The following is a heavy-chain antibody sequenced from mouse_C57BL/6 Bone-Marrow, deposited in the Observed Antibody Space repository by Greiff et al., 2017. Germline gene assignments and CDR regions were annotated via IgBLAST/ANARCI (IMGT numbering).Heavy chain of an antibody. D-gene: IGHD1-1*01. V-gene: IGHV1-82*01. CDR3: ARRSDYGSSYRYWYFDV. CDR1: GYAFSSSW. Sequence: QVQLQQSGPELVKPGASVKISCKASGYAFSSSWMNWVKQRPGKGLEWIGRIYPGDGDPNYNGKFKGKAKLTADKSSSTAYMQLSSLTSEDSAVYFCARRSDYGSSYRYWYFDVWGTGTTVTVSS. CDR2: IYPGDGDP. J-gene: IGHJ1*03.